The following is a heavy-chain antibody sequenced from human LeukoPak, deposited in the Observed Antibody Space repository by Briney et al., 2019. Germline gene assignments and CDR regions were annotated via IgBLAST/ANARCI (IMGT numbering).Heavy chain of an antibody. CDR2: IDTVATSS. D-gene: IGHD3-22*01. CDR1: GFPLKSYW. V-gene: IGHV3-74*01. Sequence: PGGSLRLSCAASGFPLKSYWMHWVRQVPGKGLVWVSRIDTVATSSNYADSVKGRFTISRDNAKNTLYLEMNGLRAEDTAVYYCAAGYYDMSGYPFDFWGQGTLVTVSS. J-gene: IGHJ4*02. CDR3: AAGYYDMSGYPFDF.